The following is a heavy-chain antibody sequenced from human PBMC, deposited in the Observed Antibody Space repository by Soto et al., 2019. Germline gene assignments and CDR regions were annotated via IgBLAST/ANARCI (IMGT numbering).Heavy chain of an antibody. CDR2: ISSSSSYI. Sequence: EVQLVESGGGLVKPGGSLRLSCAASGFTFSSYSMNWVRQAPGKGLEWVSSISSSSSYIYYADSVKGRFTISRDNAKNSLYLKMNSLRAEDTAVYYCASSVVITRDYDYWGQGTLVTVSS. CDR3: ASSVVITRDYDY. V-gene: IGHV3-21*01. CDR1: GFTFSSYS. J-gene: IGHJ4*02. D-gene: IGHD3-22*01.